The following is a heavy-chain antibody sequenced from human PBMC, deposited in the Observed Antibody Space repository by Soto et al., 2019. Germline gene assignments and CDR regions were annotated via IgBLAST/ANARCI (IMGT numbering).Heavy chain of an antibody. CDR1: DVSISIGNW. V-gene: IGHV4-4*02. CDR3: ARLVYDTRLDYLYFDF. CDR2: IFHDGTA. Sequence: SETLSLTCTFPDVSISIGNWWTWLRQSPLKGLEYIGEIFHDGTANYFPSFERRVAMSVDKSKNQFSLKLTSVTAADAAIYYCARLVYDTRLDYLYFDFWGQGAQVTVSS. J-gene: IGHJ4*02. D-gene: IGHD3-16*01.